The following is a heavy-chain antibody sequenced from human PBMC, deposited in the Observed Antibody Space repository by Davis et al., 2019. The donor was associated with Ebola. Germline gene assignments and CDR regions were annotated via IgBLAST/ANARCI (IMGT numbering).Heavy chain of an antibody. CDR1: GGSISSSSYY. Sequence: SETLSLTRTVSGGSISSSSYYWGWIRQPPGKGLEWIGSIYYSGSTNYNPSLKSRVTISVDTSKNQFSLKLSSVTAADTAVHYCARVEWLGYYYGMDVWGQGTTVTVSS. CDR2: IYYSGST. V-gene: IGHV4-39*07. D-gene: IGHD3-3*01. CDR3: ARVEWLGYYYGMDV. J-gene: IGHJ6*02.